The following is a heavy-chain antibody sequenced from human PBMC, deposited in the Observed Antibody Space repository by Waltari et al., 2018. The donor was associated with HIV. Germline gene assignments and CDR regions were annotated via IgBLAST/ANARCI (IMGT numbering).Heavy chain of an antibody. CDR3: ARVRRWLQFHGHYYFDY. CDR1: GVLKRGKL. V-gene: IGHV4-59*01. J-gene: IGHJ4*02. CDR2: ISYSGIT. D-gene: IGHD5-12*01. Sequence: QVKLQESGSGLVKPSETASPTCNGSGVLKRGKLRNWIRQPPGKEPGWIGYISYSGITNYTPTLKSRVSMSLVSSKSQFSLKLRSVTALDTAVYYCARVRRWLQFHGHYYFDYWGQGILVTVSS.